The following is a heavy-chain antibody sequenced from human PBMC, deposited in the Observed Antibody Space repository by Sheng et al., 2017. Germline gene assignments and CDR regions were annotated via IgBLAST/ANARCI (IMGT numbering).Heavy chain of an antibody. CDR1: GGSFSGYY. Sequence: QVQLQQWGAGLLKPSETLSLTCAVYGGSFSGYYWSWIRQPPGKGLEWIGEINDSGSTNYNPSLKSRVTISVDTSKNQFSLKLSSVTAADTAVYYCARCGAIVVVQRYYYGMDVWGQGTTVTVSS. CDR2: INDSGST. V-gene: IGHV4-34*01. J-gene: IGHJ6*02. D-gene: IGHD2-2*01. CDR3: ARCGAIVVVQRYYYGMDV.